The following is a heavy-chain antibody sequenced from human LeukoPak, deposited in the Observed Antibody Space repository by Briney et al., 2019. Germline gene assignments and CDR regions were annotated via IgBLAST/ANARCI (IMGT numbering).Heavy chain of an antibody. D-gene: IGHD2-15*01. Sequence: ASVKVSCKASGYTFTSYAMHWVRQAPGQRPEWMGWINAGKGNTKYSQKFQGRVTITRDTSASTAYMEVSSLRSEDTAVYYCARGPVYCSGGSCYFFPPERYYFDYWGQGTLVTVSS. CDR2: INAGKGNT. V-gene: IGHV1-3*01. J-gene: IGHJ4*02. CDR3: ARGPVYCSGGSCYFFPPERYYFDY. CDR1: GYTFTSYA.